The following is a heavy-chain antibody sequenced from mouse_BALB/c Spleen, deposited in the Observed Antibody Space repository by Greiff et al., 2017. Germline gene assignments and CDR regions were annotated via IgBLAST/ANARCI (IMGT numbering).Heavy chain of an antibody. Sequence: EVQGVESGGGLVKPGGSLKLSCAASGFTFSSYAMSWVRQTPEKRLEWVASISSGGSTYYPDSVKGRFTISRDNARNILYLQMSSLRSEDTAMYYCARITTVVATGDFFDYWGQGTTLTVSS. CDR1: GFTFSSYA. CDR2: ISSGGST. CDR3: ARITTVVATGDFFDY. J-gene: IGHJ2*01. D-gene: IGHD1-1*01. V-gene: IGHV5-6-5*01.